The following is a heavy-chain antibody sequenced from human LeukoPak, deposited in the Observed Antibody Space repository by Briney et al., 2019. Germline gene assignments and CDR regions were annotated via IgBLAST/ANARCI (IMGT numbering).Heavy chain of an antibody. V-gene: IGHV3-48*03. CDR2: ISSSGSTI. D-gene: IGHD6-19*01. Sequence: GGSLRLSCAASGFTFSSYEMNWVRQAPGKGLEWVSYISSSGSTIYYVDSVKGRFTISRDNAKNSLYLQMNSLRAEDTAVYYCARGSSSGWYDYWGQGTLVTVSS. J-gene: IGHJ4*02. CDR1: GFTFSSYE. CDR3: ARGSSSGWYDY.